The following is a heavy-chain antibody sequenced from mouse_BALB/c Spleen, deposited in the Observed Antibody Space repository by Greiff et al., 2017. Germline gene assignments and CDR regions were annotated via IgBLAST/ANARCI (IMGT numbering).Heavy chain of an antibody. CDR3: VRRAYGTYAMDY. CDR1: GFTFNTYA. Sequence: EVKLVESGGGLVQPKGSLKLSCAASGFTFNTYAMNWVRQAPGKGLEWVARIRSKSNNYATYYADSVKDRFTISRDDSQSMLYLQMNNLKTEDTAMYYCVRRAYGTYAMDYWGQGTSVTVSS. V-gene: IGHV10-1*02. D-gene: IGHD1-1*01. J-gene: IGHJ4*01. CDR2: IRSKSNNYAT.